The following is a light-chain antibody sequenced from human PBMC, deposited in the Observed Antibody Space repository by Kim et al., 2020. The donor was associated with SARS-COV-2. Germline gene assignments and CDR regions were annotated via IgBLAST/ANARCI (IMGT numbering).Light chain of an antibody. Sequence: GQTVPLSCSGSSSNTGNNDVSLYQHFPETAPKLLIYDNNKRPSGIPDRFSGSKSGTSATLGITGLQTGDEADYYCGAWDSSLSAGVFGGGTQLTVL. CDR3: GAWDSSLSAGV. V-gene: IGLV1-51*01. CDR2: DNN. CDR1: SSNTGNND. J-gene: IGLJ3*02.